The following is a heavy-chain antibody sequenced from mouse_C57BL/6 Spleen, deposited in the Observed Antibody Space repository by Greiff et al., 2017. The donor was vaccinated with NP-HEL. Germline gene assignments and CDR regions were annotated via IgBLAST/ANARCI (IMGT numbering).Heavy chain of an antibody. J-gene: IGHJ3*01. Sequence: QVQLQQSGPELVKPGASVKISCKASGYAFSSSWMNWVKQRPGKGLEWIGRIYPGDGDTNYNGKFKGKATLTADKSSSTAYMQLSSLTSEDSAVYFCARSRSYDYDEDRCAYWGQGTLVTVSA. V-gene: IGHV1-82*01. D-gene: IGHD2-4*01. CDR2: IYPGDGDT. CDR1: GYAFSSSW. CDR3: ARSRSYDYDEDRCAY.